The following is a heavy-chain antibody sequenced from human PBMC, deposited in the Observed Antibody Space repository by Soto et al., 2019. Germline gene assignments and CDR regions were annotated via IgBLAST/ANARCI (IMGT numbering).Heavy chain of an antibody. Sequence: ASVKVSCKASGYTFTSYGISWVRQAPGQGLEWMGWISADNGNTKYAQKFQGRVTITTDTSASTAYMELSSLRSEDTAVYYCASGENGVYDILTGHRFDYWGQGTLVTVSS. CDR1: GYTFTSYG. J-gene: IGHJ4*02. D-gene: IGHD3-9*01. CDR2: ISADNGNT. CDR3: ASGENGVYDILTGHRFDY. V-gene: IGHV1-18*01.